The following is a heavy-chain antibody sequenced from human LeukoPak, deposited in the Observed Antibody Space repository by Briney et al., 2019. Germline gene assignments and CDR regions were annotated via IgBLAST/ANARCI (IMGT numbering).Heavy chain of an antibody. D-gene: IGHD6-19*01. CDR2: LHNAGST. V-gene: IGHV3-53*01. CDR3: AKDVASPDSSGWLHDAFDI. J-gene: IGHJ3*02. Sequence: PGGSLRLSCVASGFTVSNKYMSWVRQAPGKGLEWDSVLHNAGSTYYADSVKGRFTISRDNSKNTLYLQMYSLRAEDTAVYYCAKDVASPDSSGWLHDAFDIWAKGQWSPSLQ. CDR1: GFTVSNKY.